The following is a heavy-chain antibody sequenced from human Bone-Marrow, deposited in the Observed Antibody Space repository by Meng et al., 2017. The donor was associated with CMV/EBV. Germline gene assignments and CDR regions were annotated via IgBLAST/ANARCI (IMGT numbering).Heavy chain of an antibody. CDR1: GYTFTSYD. V-gene: IGHV1-8*01. CDR2: MNPNSGNT. J-gene: IGHJ5*02. D-gene: IGHD3-22*01. Sequence: ASVKVSCKASGYTFTSYDINWVRQATGQGLEWMGWMNPNSGNTGYAQKFQGRVTMTRNTSISTAYMELSRLRSDDTAVYYCAREGPRYYYDSSVLNWFDPWGQGTLVTVSS. CDR3: AREGPRYYYDSSVLNWFDP.